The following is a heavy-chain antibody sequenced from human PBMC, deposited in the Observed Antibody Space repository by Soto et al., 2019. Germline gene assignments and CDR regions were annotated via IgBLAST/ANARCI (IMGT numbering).Heavy chain of an antibody. CDR3: ARAIRTVTTYNWFDP. J-gene: IGHJ5*02. D-gene: IGHD4-17*01. Sequence: QVQLQQWGAGLLKPSETLSLTCAVYGGSFSGYYWSWIRQPPGKGLEWIGEINHSGNTNYNPSLKSRVTISVDTSKNQFSLKLSSVTAADTAVYYCARAIRTVTTYNWFDPWGQGTLVTVSS. CDR2: INHSGNT. CDR1: GGSFSGYY. V-gene: IGHV4-34*01.